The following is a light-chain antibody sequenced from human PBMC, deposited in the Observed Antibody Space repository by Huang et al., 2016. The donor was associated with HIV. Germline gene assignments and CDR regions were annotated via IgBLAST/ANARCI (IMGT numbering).Light chain of an antibody. J-gene: IGKJ3*01. V-gene: IGKV3-11*01. CDR3: QQRNNWPPFT. CDR2: DAS. CDR1: QSVSNY. Sequence: EIVLTQSPATLSLSPGERATPSCRASQSVSNYLAWYQQRPGRAPRLLIYDASNRATGIPARFSGSGSGTEFTLTISSLEPEDFAVYYCQQRNNWPPFTFGPGTKVDMK.